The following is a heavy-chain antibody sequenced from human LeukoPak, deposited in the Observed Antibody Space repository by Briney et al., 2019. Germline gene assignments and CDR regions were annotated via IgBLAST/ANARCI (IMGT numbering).Heavy chain of an antibody. CDR2: IYYSGST. CDR1: GGSISSYY. V-gene: IGHV4-59*01. Sequence: SETLSLTCTVSGGSISSYYWSWIRQPPGKGLEWIGYIYYSGSTNYNPSLKSRVTISVDTSKNQFSLRLSSVTAADTAVYYCARGGYCSSTSCYNFYYYYGMDVWGQGTTVTVSS. J-gene: IGHJ6*02. D-gene: IGHD2-2*03. CDR3: ARGGYCSSTSCYNFYYYYGMDV.